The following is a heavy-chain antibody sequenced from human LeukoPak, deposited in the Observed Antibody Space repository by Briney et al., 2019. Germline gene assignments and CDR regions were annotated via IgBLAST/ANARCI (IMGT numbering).Heavy chain of an antibody. CDR1: GGSISSSSYY. CDR2: IYYSGST. Sequence: SETLSLTCTVSGGSISSSSYYWGWIRQPPGKGLEWIGSIYYSGSTYYNPSLKSRVTISVDTPKNQFSLKLSSVTAADTAVYYCARDREPDYYYYMDVWGKGTTVTVSS. J-gene: IGHJ6*03. D-gene: IGHD1-14*01. CDR3: ARDREPDYYYYMDV. V-gene: IGHV4-39*07.